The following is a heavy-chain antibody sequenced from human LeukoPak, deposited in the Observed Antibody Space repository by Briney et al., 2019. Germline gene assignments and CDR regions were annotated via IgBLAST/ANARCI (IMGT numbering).Heavy chain of an antibody. Sequence: SETLSLTCAVSGGSISSNSYYWSWIRQPPGKGLEWIGYIYYSGSTNYNPSLKSRVTISVDASKNQFSLKLSSVTAADTAVYYCARGSVRGVTSRYRAKYYFDYWGQGTLVTVSS. J-gene: IGHJ4*02. D-gene: IGHD3-10*01. V-gene: IGHV4-61*01. CDR3: ARGSVRGVTSRYRAKYYFDY. CDR2: IYYSGST. CDR1: GGSISSNSYY.